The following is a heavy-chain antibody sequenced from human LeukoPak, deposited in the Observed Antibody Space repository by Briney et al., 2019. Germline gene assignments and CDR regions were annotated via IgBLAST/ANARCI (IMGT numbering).Heavy chain of an antibody. CDR1: GYTFTGHY. J-gene: IGHJ4*02. CDR3: ARGPYYYDSSGI. Sequence: ASVKVSCKASGYTFTGHYMHWVRQAPGQGLEWMGWINPKNAATNYAQKFQGRVTMTRDTSSGTVYMELSRLRSDDTAVYYCARGPYYYDSSGIWGQGTLVTVSS. D-gene: IGHD3-22*01. V-gene: IGHV1-2*02. CDR2: INPKNAAT.